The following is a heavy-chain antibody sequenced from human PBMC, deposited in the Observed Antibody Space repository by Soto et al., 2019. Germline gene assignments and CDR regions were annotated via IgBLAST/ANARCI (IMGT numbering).Heavy chain of an antibody. CDR2: ISYDGTTK. J-gene: IGHJ4*01. Sequence: QVQLVESGGGGVQPGRSLTLSCAASGFTFSSYGMHWVRQAPGKGLEWVAVISYDGTTKWYVDSVKGRFSISRDNSKNXXYLQMNSMRAEDTAVYYWAKDSTHCSGGSCYLFDYWGQGTMVTVSS. CDR3: AKDSTHCSGGSCYLFDY. V-gene: IGHV3-30*18. D-gene: IGHD2-15*01. CDR1: GFTFSSYG.